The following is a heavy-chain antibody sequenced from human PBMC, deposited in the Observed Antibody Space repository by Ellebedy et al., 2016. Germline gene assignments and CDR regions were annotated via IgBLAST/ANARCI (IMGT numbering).Heavy chain of an antibody. Sequence: GESLKISCAASGFTFSSYWMSWVRQAPGKGLEWVANIKQDGSEKYNVDSVKGRFTISRDNAKNSLYLQMNSLRAEDTAVYYCASSGWFDAFDIWGQGTMVTVSS. J-gene: IGHJ3*02. CDR3: ASSGWFDAFDI. CDR1: GFTFSSYW. D-gene: IGHD6-19*01. V-gene: IGHV3-7*01. CDR2: IKQDGSEK.